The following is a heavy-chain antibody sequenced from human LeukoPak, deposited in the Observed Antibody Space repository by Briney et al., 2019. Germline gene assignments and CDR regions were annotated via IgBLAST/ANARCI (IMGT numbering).Heavy chain of an antibody. V-gene: IGHV3-23*01. CDR2: ISGSGGST. CDR3: AKAHSPAGTRLGAFDY. D-gene: IGHD6-13*01. Sequence: PGGSLRLSCAASGFTFSSYAMSWVRQAPGKGLEWVSAISGSGGSTYYADSVKGRFTISRDNSKNTLYLQMHSLRAEDTAVYYCAKAHSPAGTRLGAFDYWGQGTLVTVSS. J-gene: IGHJ4*02. CDR1: GFTFSSYA.